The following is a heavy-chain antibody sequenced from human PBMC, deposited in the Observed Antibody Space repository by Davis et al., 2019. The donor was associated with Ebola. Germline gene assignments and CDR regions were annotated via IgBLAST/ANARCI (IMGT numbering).Heavy chain of an antibody. CDR1: GFTFSGSA. CDR3: EGSGTTAGDV. D-gene: IGHD3-10*01. V-gene: IGHV3-73*01. Sequence: GGSLRLSCAASGFTFSGSAMHWVRQASGKGLGWVGLIRSQANTYATAYAASVKGRFTISRDDSKNTAYLQMNSLKTADTAVYYCEGSGTTAGDVWGQGTTVTVSS. J-gene: IGHJ6*02. CDR2: IRSQANTYAT.